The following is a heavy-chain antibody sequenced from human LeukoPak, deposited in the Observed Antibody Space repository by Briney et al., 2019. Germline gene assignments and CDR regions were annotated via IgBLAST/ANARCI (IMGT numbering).Heavy chain of an antibody. Sequence: GGSLRLSCAASGLTVTGNFMSWVRQAPGKGPEWVSILHSGGNTYYGDSVKGRFTISRDNSKNTLFLQMSSLRAEDTAVYYCARVRIGAAPNGVDYYYYMDVWGKGTTVTVSS. CDR3: ARVRIGAAPNGVDYYYYMDV. CDR2: LHSGGNT. J-gene: IGHJ6*03. CDR1: GLTVTGNF. D-gene: IGHD6-13*01. V-gene: IGHV3-66*02.